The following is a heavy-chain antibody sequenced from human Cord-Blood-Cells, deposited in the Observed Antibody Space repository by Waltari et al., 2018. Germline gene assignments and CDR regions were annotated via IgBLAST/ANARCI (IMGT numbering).Heavy chain of an antibody. V-gene: IGHV1-2*01. J-gene: IGHJ3*02. Sequence: QVQLVQSGAEVKKPGASVKVSCKASGYTFTGYYMHWVRQAPGQGLEWMEGTNPTGGGKNNAKNLKAGVPRPRDTSITTANMELGRLRSDDTPLYYGGRNLEGGGGILGAFDIWGQGTMVTVSS. CDR3: GRNLEGGGGILGAFDI. CDR1: GYTFTGYY. D-gene: IGHD1-26*01. CDR2: TNPTGGGK.